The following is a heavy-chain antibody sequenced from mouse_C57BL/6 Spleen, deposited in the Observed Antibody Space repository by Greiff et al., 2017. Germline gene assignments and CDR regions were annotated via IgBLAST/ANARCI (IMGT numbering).Heavy chain of an antibody. J-gene: IGHJ3*01. CDR3: AREDMVTTGFAY. CDR2: IDPSDSET. V-gene: IGHV1-52*01. Sequence: QVQLQQPGAELVRPGSSVKLSCKASGYTFTSYWMHWVKQRPIQGLEWIGNIDPSDSETHYNQKFKDKATLTVDKSSSTAYMQLSSLTSEDSAVYYCAREDMVTTGFAYWGQGTLVTVSA. CDR1: GYTFTSYW. D-gene: IGHD2-2*01.